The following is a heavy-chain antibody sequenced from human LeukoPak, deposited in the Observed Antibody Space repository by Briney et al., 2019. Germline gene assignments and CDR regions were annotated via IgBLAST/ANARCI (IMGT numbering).Heavy chain of an antibody. Sequence: ASVKVSCKASGYTFTSYGISWVRQAPGQGLEWMGWISAYNGNTNYAQKFQGRVTMTRDTSISTAYMELSRLRSDDTAVYYCARDRLVVPAATNWFDPWGQGTLVTVSS. CDR1: GYTFTSYG. J-gene: IGHJ5*02. V-gene: IGHV1-18*01. CDR2: ISAYNGNT. CDR3: ARDRLVVPAATNWFDP. D-gene: IGHD2-2*01.